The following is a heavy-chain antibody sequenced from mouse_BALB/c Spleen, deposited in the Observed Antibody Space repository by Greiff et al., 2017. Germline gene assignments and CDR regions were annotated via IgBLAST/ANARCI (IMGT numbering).Heavy chain of an antibody. D-gene: IGHD1-1*01. J-gene: IGHJ4*01. Sequence: VKLQESGAELVRPGVSVKISCKGSGYTFTDYAMHWVKQSHAKSLEWIGVISTYYGDASYNQKFKGKATMTVDKSSSTAYMELARLTSEDSAIYYCARYGSSPYYAMDYWGQGTSVTVSS. V-gene: IGHV1S137*01. CDR1: GYTFTDYA. CDR3: ARYGSSPYYAMDY. CDR2: ISTYYGDA.